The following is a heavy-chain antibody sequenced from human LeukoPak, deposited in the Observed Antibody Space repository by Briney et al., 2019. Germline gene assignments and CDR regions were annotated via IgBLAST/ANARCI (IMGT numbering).Heavy chain of an antibody. D-gene: IGHD2/OR15-2a*01. V-gene: IGHV3-15*01. J-gene: IGHJ6*02. CDR3: TTANTAPDYYYGMDV. CDR2: IKSKTDGGTT. CDR1: GFTFSNAW. Sequence: GGSLRLSCAASGFTFSNAWMSWVRQAPGKGLEWVGRIKSKTDGGTTDYAAPVKGRFTISRDDSKNTLYLQMNSLKTEDTAVYYRTTANTAPDYYYGMDVWGQGTTVTVSS.